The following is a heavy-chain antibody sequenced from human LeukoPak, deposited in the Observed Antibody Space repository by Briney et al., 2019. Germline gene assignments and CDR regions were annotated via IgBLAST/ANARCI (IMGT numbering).Heavy chain of an antibody. Sequence: GGSLRLSCAASGFTFSSYDTHWVRQATGKGLEWVSAIGTAGDTYYPGSVKGRFTISRENAKNSLYLQMNSLRAGDTAVYYCARGGSGWYLAFDIWGQGTMVTVSS. D-gene: IGHD6-19*01. CDR3: ARGGSGWYLAFDI. CDR1: GFTFSSYD. CDR2: IGTAGDT. J-gene: IGHJ3*02. V-gene: IGHV3-13*01.